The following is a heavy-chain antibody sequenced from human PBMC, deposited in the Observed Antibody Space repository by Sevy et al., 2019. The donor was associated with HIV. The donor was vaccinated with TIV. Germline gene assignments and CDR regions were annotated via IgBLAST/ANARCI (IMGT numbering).Heavy chain of an antibody. V-gene: IGHV3-23*01. J-gene: IGHJ4*02. Sequence: GGSLRLSCAASGFTFSNYAMSWVRQAPGKGLEWVASISDIGGSTNYADSVKGRFTISRDNSKNTLYLQMNSLRAEDTAVYYCAKTLTRVVVMYFDYWGQGTLVTVSS. CDR3: AKTLTRVVVMYFDY. CDR2: ISDIGGST. D-gene: IGHD3-22*01. CDR1: GFTFSNYA.